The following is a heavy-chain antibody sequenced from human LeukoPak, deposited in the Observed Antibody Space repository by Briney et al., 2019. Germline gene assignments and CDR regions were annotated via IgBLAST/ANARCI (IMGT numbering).Heavy chain of an antibody. CDR2: INQSGGT. V-gene: IGHV4-34*01. J-gene: IGHJ3*01. CDR3: ARNLAFDV. Sequence: PSETLSLTCAVHGGPFSYHYWSWIRQTPGKGLEWIGEINQSGGTNYNPALKSRVTIPLDTSKNQFSRRLDSVTAADTAVYSCARNLAFDVWGQGTMVPVSS. CDR1: GGPFSYHY.